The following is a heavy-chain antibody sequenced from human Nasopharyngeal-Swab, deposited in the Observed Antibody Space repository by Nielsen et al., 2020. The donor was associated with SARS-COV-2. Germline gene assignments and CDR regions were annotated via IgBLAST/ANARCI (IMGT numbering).Heavy chain of an antibody. Sequence: GESLKISCEASGFTFGSYTMNWVRQAPGKGLEWVSAISNSGGTTFYADSVKGRFTISRDTSKNTVYVQMNSLRAEDTAVYYCAKVRGVGSTEDHFDFWGQGTLVTVSS. D-gene: IGHD3-10*01. CDR2: ISNSGGTT. V-gene: IGHV3-23*01. CDR1: GFTFGSYT. CDR3: AKVRGVGSTEDHFDF. J-gene: IGHJ4*02.